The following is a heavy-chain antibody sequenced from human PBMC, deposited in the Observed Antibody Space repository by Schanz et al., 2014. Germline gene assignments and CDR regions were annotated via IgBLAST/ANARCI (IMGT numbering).Heavy chain of an antibody. CDR3: ARHGGIPYYPMDV. D-gene: IGHD3-16*01. Sequence: QVQLQESGPGLVEPSQTLSLTCTVSGDSISSAYWSWIRQHPGKGLEWIGFIYYRGNTYYNPSLKSRVSISLDPSKTQFFRNLNSLTAADTAVYYCARHGGIPYYPMDVWGQGTTVTVSS. J-gene: IGHJ6*02. V-gene: IGHV4-31*03. CDR2: IYYRGNT. CDR1: GDSISSAY.